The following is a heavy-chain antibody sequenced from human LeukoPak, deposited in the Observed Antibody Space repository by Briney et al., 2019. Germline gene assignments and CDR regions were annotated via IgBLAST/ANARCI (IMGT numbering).Heavy chain of an antibody. V-gene: IGHV1-2*02. CDR1: GYTFTGYY. CDR3: ARNLVVPAATRYYYYYGMDV. Sequence: RASVKVSCKASGYTFTGYYMHWVRQAPGQGLEWMGWINPNSGGTNYAQKFQGRVTMTRDTSISTAYMELSRLRSDDTAVYYCARNLVVPAATRYYYYYGMDVWGQGTTVTVSS. D-gene: IGHD2-2*01. CDR2: INPNSGGT. J-gene: IGHJ6*02.